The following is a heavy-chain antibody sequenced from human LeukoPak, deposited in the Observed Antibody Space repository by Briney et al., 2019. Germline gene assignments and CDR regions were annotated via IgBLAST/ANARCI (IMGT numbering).Heavy chain of an antibody. J-gene: IGHJ4*02. CDR1: GFTVTSNH. D-gene: IGHD6-6*01. V-gene: IGHV3-66*01. CDR2: IYTGGTT. CDR3: ARDSSSYYFDY. Sequence: GGSLRLSCAASGFTVTSNHMNWVRQAPGKGLEWVSIIYTGGTTHYADSLKDRFTISRDDSINTLYLQMNSLRAEDTAVYYCARDSSSYYFDYWGQGTLVTVS.